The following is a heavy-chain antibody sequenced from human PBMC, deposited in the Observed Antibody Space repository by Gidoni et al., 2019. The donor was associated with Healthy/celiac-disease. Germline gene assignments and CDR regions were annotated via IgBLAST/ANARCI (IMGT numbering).Heavy chain of an antibody. J-gene: IGHJ4*02. Sequence: QVQLQQWGAGLLKPSETLSLTCAVYGVSFSGYYWSWIRQPPGKGLEWIGEINHSGSTNYNPSLKSRVTISVDTSKNQFSLKLSSVTAADTAVYYCARRPIPEYSSSALVYYFDYWGQGTLVTVSS. D-gene: IGHD6-6*01. CDR3: ARRPIPEYSSSALVYYFDY. CDR2: INHSGST. CDR1: GVSFSGYY. V-gene: IGHV4-34*01.